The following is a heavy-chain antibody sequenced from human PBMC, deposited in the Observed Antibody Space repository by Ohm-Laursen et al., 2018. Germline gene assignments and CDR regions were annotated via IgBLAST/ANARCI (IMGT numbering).Heavy chain of an antibody. CDR1: GFTFTEYT. CDR2: INWNGDTT. J-gene: IGHJ5*01. CDR3: VKEGSTMYFDS. Sequence: SLRLSCAASGFTFTEYTMQWVRQSPGKGLEWVSLINWNGDTTYYADSVKGRFIISRDNSKNSLHLQMYSLRIEDTGVYYCVKEGSTMYFDSWGQGTLVTVSP. V-gene: IGHV3-43*01. D-gene: IGHD2-15*01.